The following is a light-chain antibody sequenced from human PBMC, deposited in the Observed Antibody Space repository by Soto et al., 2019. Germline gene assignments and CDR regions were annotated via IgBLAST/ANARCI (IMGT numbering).Light chain of an antibody. CDR1: QTISKY. CDR3: QQRSNWPPT. V-gene: IGKV3-11*01. CDR2: ESS. J-gene: IGKJ3*01. Sequence: EIVLTQSPATLSLSPGDGATLSCRASQTISKYLAWYQQKPGQAPRLLIYESSERASGVPSRFSGGGSGSDFTLTISSLEPEDFAFYYCQQRSNWPPTFGPGTKVDIK.